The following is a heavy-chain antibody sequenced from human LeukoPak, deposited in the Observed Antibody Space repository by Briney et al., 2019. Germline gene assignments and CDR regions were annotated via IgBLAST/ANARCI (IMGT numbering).Heavy chain of an antibody. V-gene: IGHV1-69*13. D-gene: IGHD5-18*01. Sequence: GASVKVSCKASGYTFTSYGISWVRQAPGQGLEWMGGIIPIFGTANYAQKFQGRVTITADESTSTAYMELSSLRSEDTAVYYCAREKVGTAMVKDYYMDVWGKGTTVTVSS. CDR1: GYTFTSYG. CDR2: IIPIFGTA. CDR3: AREKVGTAMVKDYYMDV. J-gene: IGHJ6*03.